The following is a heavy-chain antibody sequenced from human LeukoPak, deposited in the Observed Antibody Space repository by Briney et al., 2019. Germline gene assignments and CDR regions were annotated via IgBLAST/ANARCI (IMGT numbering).Heavy chain of an antibody. D-gene: IGHD5-18*01. V-gene: IGHV4-39*01. CDR3: VSPRGFSYGYFDY. Sequence: PSESLSLTCTVSGGSISSSNYYWGWIRQPPGKGLECVGSISYSGSSYYNPSLKSRVAISADTSKNQFSLTLGSVSATDTAVYYCVSPRGFSYGYFDYWGQGTLVTVSS. J-gene: IGHJ4*02. CDR2: ISYSGSS. CDR1: GGSISSSNYY.